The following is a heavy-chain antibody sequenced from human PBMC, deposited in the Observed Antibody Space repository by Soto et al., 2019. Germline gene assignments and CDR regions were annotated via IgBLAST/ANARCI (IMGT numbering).Heavy chain of an antibody. D-gene: IGHD3-10*01. V-gene: IGHV3-30-3*01. CDR2: ISYDGSNK. Sequence: GGSLRLSCAASGFTFSSYAMHWVRQAPGKGLEWVAVISYDGSNKYYADSVKGRFTISRDNSKNTLYLQMNSLRAEDTAVYYCARDSVVRGVIIPGPFDYWGQGTLVTVSS. J-gene: IGHJ4*02. CDR1: GFTFSSYA. CDR3: ARDSVVRGVIIPGPFDY.